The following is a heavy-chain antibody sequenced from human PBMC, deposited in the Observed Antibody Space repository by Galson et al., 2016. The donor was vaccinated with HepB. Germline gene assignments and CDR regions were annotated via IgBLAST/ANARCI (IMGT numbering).Heavy chain of an antibody. CDR2: IKQDGTER. D-gene: IGHD4-17*01. J-gene: IGHJ5*02. Sequence: SLRLSCAASGFTFRDSYMTWVRQAPGKGLEWVANIKQDGTERNYVGPVKGRFTISRDNAKSSLYLQMDSLRVEDTAIYYCTRGATVTTSWGQGTLVTVSS. V-gene: IGHV3-7*03. CDR3: TRGATVTTS. CDR1: GFTFRDSY.